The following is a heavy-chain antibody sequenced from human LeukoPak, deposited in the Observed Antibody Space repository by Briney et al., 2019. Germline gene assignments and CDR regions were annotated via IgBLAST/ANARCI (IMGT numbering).Heavy chain of an antibody. CDR1: GFTFSSYG. Sequence: PGGSLRLSCAASGFTFSSYGMHWVRQAPGKGLEWVAVIWYDGSNKYYADSVKGRFTISRDNSKNTLYLQMNSLRAEDTAVYYCAREGGITMIVVVPPDYWGQGTLVTVSS. CDR2: IWYDGSNK. CDR3: AREGGITMIVVVPPDY. J-gene: IGHJ4*02. V-gene: IGHV3-33*08. D-gene: IGHD3-22*01.